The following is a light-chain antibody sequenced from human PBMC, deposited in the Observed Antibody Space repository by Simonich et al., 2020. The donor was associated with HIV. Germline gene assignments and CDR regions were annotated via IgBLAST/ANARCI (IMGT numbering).Light chain of an antibody. V-gene: IGKV3-15*01. CDR2: CAS. Sequence: EIVMTQSPATLSVSTGERATLSCSASQSVSSSYLAWYQQKPGQAPRLLSYCASTRATGIPARCSGSGSGTEFTLTISSLQSEDFAVYYCQQYNNWPPITFGQGTRLEIK. J-gene: IGKJ5*01. CDR3: QQYNNWPPIT. CDR1: QSVSSSY.